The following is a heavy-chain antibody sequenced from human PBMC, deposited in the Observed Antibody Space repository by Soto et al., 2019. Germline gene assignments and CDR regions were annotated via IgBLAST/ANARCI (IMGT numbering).Heavy chain of an antibody. D-gene: IGHD4-17*01. CDR3: ARHGQSDYGDYQGLPAQHFDY. CDR2: IYYSGST. V-gene: IGHV4-39*01. J-gene: IGHJ4*02. CDR1: GGSISSSSYY. Sequence: QLQLQESGPGLVKPSETLSLTCTVSGGSISSSSYYWGWIRQPPGKGLEWIGSIYYSGSTYYKPSLKSRVTISVDTSKNQFSLKLSSVTAADTAVYYCARHGQSDYGDYQGLPAQHFDYWGQGTLVTVSS.